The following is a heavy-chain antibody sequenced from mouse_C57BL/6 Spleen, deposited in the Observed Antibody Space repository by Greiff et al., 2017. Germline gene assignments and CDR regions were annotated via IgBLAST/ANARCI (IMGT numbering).Heavy chain of an antibody. CDR1: GYAFSSYW. D-gene: IGHD2-13*01. CDR2: IYPGDGDT. V-gene: IGHV1-80*01. Sequence: VQRVESGAELVKPGASVKISCKASGYAFSSYWMNWVKQRPGKGLEWIGQIYPGDGDTNYNGKFKGKATLTADKSSSTAYMQLSSLTSEDSAVYFCARGVRGYFDVWGTGTTVTVSS. J-gene: IGHJ1*03. CDR3: ARGVRGYFDV.